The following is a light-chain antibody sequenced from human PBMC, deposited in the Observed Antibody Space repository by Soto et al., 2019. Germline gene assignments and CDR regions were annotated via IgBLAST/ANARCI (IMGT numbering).Light chain of an antibody. V-gene: IGKV1-12*01. CDR2: AAS. CDR1: QGISSW. Sequence: DIQMTQSPSSVSASVGDRVTITCRASQGISSWLAWYQQKPGKAPNFLIYAASSLQSGVPSRFSGSGSETGFSLTIRCPQPLELSTDDCHQDYSFPIAVGQGTRLE. J-gene: IGKJ5*01. CDR3: HQDYSFPIA.